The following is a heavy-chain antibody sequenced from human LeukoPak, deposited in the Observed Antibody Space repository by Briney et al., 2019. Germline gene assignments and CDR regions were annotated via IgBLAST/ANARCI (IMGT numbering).Heavy chain of an antibody. CDR1: GGTFSSYA. Sequence: GASVKVSCKASGGTFSSYAISWVRQAPGQGLEWMGGIIPIFGAANYAQKFQGRVTITADESTSTAYMELSSLRSEDTAVYYCARARWRITMIGPHDAFDIWGQGTMVTVSS. D-gene: IGHD3-22*01. J-gene: IGHJ3*02. CDR3: ARARWRITMIGPHDAFDI. CDR2: IIPIFGAA. V-gene: IGHV1-69*13.